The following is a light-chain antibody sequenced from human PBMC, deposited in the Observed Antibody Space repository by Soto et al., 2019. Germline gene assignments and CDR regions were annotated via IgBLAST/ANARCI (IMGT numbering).Light chain of an antibody. J-gene: IGKJ2*01. CDR2: GAS. CDR1: QSVSSSY. Sequence: IVLTQSPGTLSLSPGERATLSCRASQSVSSSYLAWYQQKPGQAPSLLIYGASSRATGIPDRFSASGSGTDFSLTISRLEPEDFAVYYCQQYGSSPNTFGQGTKLEIK. CDR3: QQYGSSPNT. V-gene: IGKV3-20*01.